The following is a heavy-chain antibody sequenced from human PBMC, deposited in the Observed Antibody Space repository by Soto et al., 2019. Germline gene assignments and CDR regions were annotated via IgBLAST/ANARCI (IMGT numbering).Heavy chain of an antibody. J-gene: IGHJ4*02. CDR3: AKADYGDYGFDY. D-gene: IGHD4-17*01. Sequence: EVQLLESGGGLVQPGGSLRLSCAASGITFSSYAMSWVRQAPGKGLEWVSGISDSGGSTYYADSVKGRFTISRDNSKNTLYLQMYSLRAEDTAVYYCAKADYGDYGFDYWGQGTLVTVSS. CDR2: ISDSGGST. V-gene: IGHV3-23*01. CDR1: GITFSSYA.